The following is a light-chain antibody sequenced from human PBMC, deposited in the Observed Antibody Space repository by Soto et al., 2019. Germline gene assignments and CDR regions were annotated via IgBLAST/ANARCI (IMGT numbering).Light chain of an antibody. CDR3: HQYYSIPYS. Sequence: DIVMTQSPDSLAVSLGERATINCKSSQSLFFRSKNKDYLAWYQHKPGQPPKLLFYWSTTRESGVPDRFYGSGSGTDFTLTISSLQAEDVAVYYCHQYYSIPYSFGQGTKLEIK. J-gene: IGKJ2*03. V-gene: IGKV4-1*01. CDR2: WST. CDR1: QSLFFRSKNKDY.